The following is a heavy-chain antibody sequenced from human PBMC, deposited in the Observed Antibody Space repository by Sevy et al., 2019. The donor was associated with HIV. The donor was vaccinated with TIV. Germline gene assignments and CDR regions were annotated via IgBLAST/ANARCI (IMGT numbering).Heavy chain of an antibody. CDR1: GFTFSSYW. V-gene: IGHV3-7*01. CDR3: RQAMDV. J-gene: IGHJ6*02. Sequence: GSLRLSCVASGFTFSSYWMNWVRQAPGKGLEWVANIKQDGSEIYYVDSVKGRFTISRDNAQNSVHLQMNSLRVEDTAVYYCRQAMDVWGQGTTVTVSS. CDR2: IKQDGSEI.